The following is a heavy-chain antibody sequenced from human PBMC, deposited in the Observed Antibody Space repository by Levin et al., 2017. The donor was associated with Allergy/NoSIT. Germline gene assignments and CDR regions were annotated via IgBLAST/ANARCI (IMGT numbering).Heavy chain of an antibody. D-gene: IGHD4/OR15-4a*01. CDR1: GFTFSSYG. CDR2: ISYDGSNE. Sequence: GESLKISCAASGFTFSSYGMHWVRQTPGKGLEWVAFISYDGSNEYYADSVKGRFTISRDNSKNTLSLQMNSLRAEDTAVYYCAKDLWVATNGARYYYGMDVWGQGTTVTVSS. J-gene: IGHJ6*02. V-gene: IGHV3-30*18. CDR3: AKDLWVATNGARYYYGMDV.